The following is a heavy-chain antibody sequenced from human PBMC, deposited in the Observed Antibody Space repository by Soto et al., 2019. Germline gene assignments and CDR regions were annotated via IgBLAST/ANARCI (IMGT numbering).Heavy chain of an antibody. V-gene: IGHV3-72*01. J-gene: IGHJ3*02. CDR2: TRNKAKSYTT. CDR1: GFAISDHY. Sequence: GGSLRLSCAASGFAISDHYTDWVRQAPGKGLEWVGRTRNKAKSYTTEYAASVKGRFTISRDESKNSVYLQMNSLKTEDSAVYYCPGLLDYYDRLGQSIDAFDIWGQGTMVTVSS. CDR3: PGLLDYYDRLGQSIDAFDI. D-gene: IGHD3-22*01.